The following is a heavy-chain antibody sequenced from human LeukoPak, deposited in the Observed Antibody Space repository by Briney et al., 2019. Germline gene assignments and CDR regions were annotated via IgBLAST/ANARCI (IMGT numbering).Heavy chain of an antibody. CDR2: IYSGGST. CDR3: ARSNYGSGSYYSLRWFDP. D-gene: IGHD3-10*01. V-gene: IGHV3-53*01. CDR1: GFTVSSNY. J-gene: IGHJ5*02. Sequence: PGGSLRLSCAASGFTVSSNYTSWVRQAPGKGLEGVSVIYSGGSTYYADSVKGRFTISRDNSKNTLYLQMNSLRAEDTAVYYCARSNYGSGSYYSLRWFDPWGQGTLVTVSS.